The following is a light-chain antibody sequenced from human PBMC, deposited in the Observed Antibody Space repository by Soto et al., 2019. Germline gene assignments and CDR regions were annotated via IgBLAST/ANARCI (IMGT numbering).Light chain of an antibody. Sequence: EIVLTQSPGTLSVSPGERATLSCRASQTVSSSFLAWYRQKPGQAPRLLIHGASTRASGIPDRFSGSGSGTDFTLTISRVEPEDFTVYYCQQYVSSPRTFGQGTKVEIK. V-gene: IGKV3-20*01. CDR2: GAS. CDR1: QTVSSSF. J-gene: IGKJ1*01. CDR3: QQYVSSPRT.